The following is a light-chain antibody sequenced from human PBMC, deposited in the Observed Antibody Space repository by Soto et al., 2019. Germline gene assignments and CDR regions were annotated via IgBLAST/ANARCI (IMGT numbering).Light chain of an antibody. V-gene: IGKV4-1*01. CDR1: QIVLYSSTNKNY. CDR2: WYS. J-gene: IGKJ2*01. Sequence: DIVMTQSPDSLALSLGERATINCKSSQIVLYSSTNKNYLAWYQQKPGQTPQLLIYWYSTRESVVPDRFSGLGSETAYTLTIISLQAADVAVDCCQHYYSTLRIFTFDKGTKVDIK. CDR3: QHYYSTLRIFT.